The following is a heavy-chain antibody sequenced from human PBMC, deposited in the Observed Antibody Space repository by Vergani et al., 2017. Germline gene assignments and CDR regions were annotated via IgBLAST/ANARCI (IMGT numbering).Heavy chain of an antibody. Sequence: QVQLQESGPGLVQPSENLTLTCDVSDSSIMTNPYWGWFRQSPGKGLECIGCIHYSGDTHYNSSLKSRVSISIVSSSKFSLSLNSVTAADTAIYYCARHRGSGGFFPSSYFYGMDVWGHGTTVTVSS. CDR2: IHYSGDT. CDR3: ARHRGSGGFFPSSYFYGMDV. V-gene: IGHV4-38-2*01. J-gene: IGHJ6*02. D-gene: IGHD3-10*01. CDR1: DSSIMTNPY.